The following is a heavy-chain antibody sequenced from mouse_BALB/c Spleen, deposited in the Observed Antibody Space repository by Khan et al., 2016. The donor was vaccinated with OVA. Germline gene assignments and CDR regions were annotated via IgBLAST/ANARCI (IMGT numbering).Heavy chain of an antibody. Sequence: QVQLKESGPGLVQPSQSLSITCTVSGFSLTNYGVHWVRQSPGKGLEWLGMIWSGGIIAYNATFISRLTISKDNSRSQVFFKMNSLQASDTAIYYCARNRNGYFDYWGQGTTLTVSS. V-gene: IGHV2-2*02. CDR1: GFSLTNYG. D-gene: IGHD1-1*02. CDR3: ARNRNGYFDY. J-gene: IGHJ2*01. CDR2: IWSGGII.